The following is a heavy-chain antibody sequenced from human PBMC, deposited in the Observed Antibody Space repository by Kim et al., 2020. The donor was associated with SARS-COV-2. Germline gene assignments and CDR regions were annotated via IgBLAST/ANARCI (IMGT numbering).Heavy chain of an antibody. CDR3: ARDLGAAAYYYGMDV. J-gene: IGHJ6*02. CDR2: ISSSSSYI. CDR1: GFTFSSYS. V-gene: IGHV3-21*01. D-gene: IGHD6-13*01. Sequence: GGSLRLSCAASGFTFSSYSMNWVRQAPGKGLEWVSSISSSSSYIYYADSVKGRFTISRDNAKNSLYLQMNSLRAEDTAVYYCARDLGAAAYYYGMDVWGQGTTVTVSS.